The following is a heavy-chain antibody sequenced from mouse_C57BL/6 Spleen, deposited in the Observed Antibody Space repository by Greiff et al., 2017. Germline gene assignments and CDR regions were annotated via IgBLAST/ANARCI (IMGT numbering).Heavy chain of an antibody. J-gene: IGHJ2*01. CDR3: VETGDDY. CDR1: GYAFSSSW. D-gene: IGHD4-1*01. Sequence: QVQLQQSGPELVKPGASVKISCKASGYAFSSSWMNWVKQRPGKGLEWIGRIYPGDGDTNYNGKFKGKATLTADKSSSTAYMQLSSLTSEDSAVYFCVETGDDYWGQGTTLTVSS. V-gene: IGHV1-82*01. CDR2: IYPGDGDT.